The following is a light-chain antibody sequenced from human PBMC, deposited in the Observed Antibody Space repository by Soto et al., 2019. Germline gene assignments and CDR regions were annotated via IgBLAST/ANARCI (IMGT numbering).Light chain of an antibody. J-gene: IGKJ2*03. CDR3: QEYSRSSPSS. Sequence: DIQMTQSPSTLPASVGDRVTITCRASQSISSWLAWYQQKPGKAPSVRLYKASIVEDGVPSRFRGSGSGTEFTLTVISLQPDDFARYYCQEYSRSSPSSFGPGNTLQS. CDR2: KAS. V-gene: IGKV1-5*03. CDR1: QSISSW.